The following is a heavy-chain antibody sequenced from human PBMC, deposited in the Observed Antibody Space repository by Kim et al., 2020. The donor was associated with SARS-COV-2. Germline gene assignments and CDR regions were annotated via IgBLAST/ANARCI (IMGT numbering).Heavy chain of an antibody. V-gene: IGHV5-51*01. J-gene: IGHJ6*02. CDR1: GYSFTSYW. CDR2: IYPGDSDT. CDR3: ARRVPESLYDFWSGYYKAPSPPWEMDV. D-gene: IGHD3-3*01. Sequence: GESLKISCKGSGYSFTSYWIGWVRQMPGKGLEWMGIIYPGDSDTRYSPSFQGQVTISADKSISTAYLQWSSLKASDTAMYYCARRVPESLYDFWSGYYKAPSPPWEMDVWGQGTTVTVSS.